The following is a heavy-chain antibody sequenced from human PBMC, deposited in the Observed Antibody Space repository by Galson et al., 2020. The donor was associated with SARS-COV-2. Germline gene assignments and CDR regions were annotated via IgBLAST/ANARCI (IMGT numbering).Heavy chain of an antibody. D-gene: IGHD5-12*01. CDR3: ARDLEAQDGYNSLGGY. J-gene: IGHJ4*02. CDR1: GFTFSSYE. CDR2: ISSSGSTI. Sequence: GGSLRLSCAASGFTFSSYEMNWVRQAPGKGLEWVSYISSSGSTIYYADSVKGRFTISRDNAKNSLYLQMNSLRAEDTALYYCARDLEAQDGYNSLGGYWGQGTLVTVSS. V-gene: IGHV3-48*03.